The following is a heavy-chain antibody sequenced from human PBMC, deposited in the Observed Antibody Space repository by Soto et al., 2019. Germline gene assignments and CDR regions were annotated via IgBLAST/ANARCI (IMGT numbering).Heavy chain of an antibody. V-gene: IGHV1-69*06. D-gene: IGHD2-15*01. J-gene: IGHJ6*02. CDR2: TIPLFSTS. Sequence: QEQLVQSGPEVKKPGSSVTVSCKASAGTFNNYAICWVRQAPGQGVEWMGGTIPLFSTSSYAQKFQGRVTITAAKSTSTVYMEVRNLNFYDSGLYYCASGGGRCCYCCGMVVWGQGTTVTVS. CDR3: ASGGGRCCYCCGMVV. CDR1: AGTFNNYA.